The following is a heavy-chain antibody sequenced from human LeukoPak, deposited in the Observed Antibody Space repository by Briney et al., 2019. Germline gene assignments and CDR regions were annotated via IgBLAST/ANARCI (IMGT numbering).Heavy chain of an antibody. V-gene: IGHV4-4*07. J-gene: IGHJ6*02. CDR1: GGSISSYY. Sequence: SETLSLTCTVSGGSISSYYWSWIRQPAGKGLVWIGRIYTSGSTNYNPSLKSRVTMSVDTSKNQFSLKLSSVTAADTAVYYCARGFDVDYYYYGMDVWGQGTTVTVSS. CDR3: ARGFDVDYYYYGMDV. CDR2: IYTSGST. D-gene: IGHD3-10*01.